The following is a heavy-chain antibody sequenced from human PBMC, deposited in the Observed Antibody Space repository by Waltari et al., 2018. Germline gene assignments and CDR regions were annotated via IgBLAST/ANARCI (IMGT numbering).Heavy chain of an antibody. Sequence: QVQLQESGPRLVTPSETLSLNCAVSGSSISSGYYWDWIRQPPGKGLEWMGTINHSGLTYYNPSLKSRVTISVDTSKNHFSLEMRSVTAADTAVYYCARGGGLLRGVSGYGYGMDVWGQGTTVTVSS. D-gene: IGHD3-10*01. CDR1: GSSISSGYY. J-gene: IGHJ6*02. CDR3: ARGGGLLRGVSGYGYGMDV. CDR2: INHSGLT. V-gene: IGHV4-38-2*01.